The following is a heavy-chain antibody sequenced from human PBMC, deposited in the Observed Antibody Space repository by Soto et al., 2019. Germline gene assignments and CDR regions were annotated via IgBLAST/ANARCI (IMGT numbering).Heavy chain of an antibody. CDR2: IIPIFSTA. J-gene: IGHJ6*02. CDR1: GGTFSSYA. CDR3: ASRYTDYDFWSGYYTGEGQGTAYYYYGMDV. D-gene: IGHD3-3*01. V-gene: IGHV1-69*13. Sequence: ASVKVSCKASGGTFSSYAISWVRQAPGQGLEWMGGIIPIFSTANYAQKFQGRVTITADESTSTAYMELSSLRSEDTAVYYCASRYTDYDFWSGYYTGEGQGTAYYYYGMDVWGQGTTVTVSS.